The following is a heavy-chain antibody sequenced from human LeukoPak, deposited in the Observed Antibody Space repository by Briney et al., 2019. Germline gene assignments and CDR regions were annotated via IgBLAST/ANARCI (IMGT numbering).Heavy chain of an antibody. D-gene: IGHD5-24*01. CDR2: IFDSGPT. J-gene: IGHJ3*02. CDR3: ARRYERDPFDI. V-gene: IGHV3-66*01. CDR1: GFTVSNNY. Sequence: PGGSLRLSCAASGFTVSNNYMSWVRQAPGKRLEWVSAIFDSGPTYYADSVRGRFTISRDNSKNTLYLQMNNLRAEDTGVYYCARRYERDPFDIWGQGTMVTVSS.